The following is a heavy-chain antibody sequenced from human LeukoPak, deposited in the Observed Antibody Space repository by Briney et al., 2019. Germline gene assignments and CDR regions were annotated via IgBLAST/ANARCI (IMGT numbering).Heavy chain of an antibody. Sequence: PGGSLRLSCAASGFTFSSYAMSWVRQAPGKGLEWVSVIYTDGRTYSADSMKGRFTLSRDNSKNTLYLQMSSLRAEDTAVYYCARRRAASWSFDSWGQGTLVTVSS. CDR3: ARRRAASWSFDS. D-gene: IGHD6-13*01. J-gene: IGHJ4*02. CDR1: GFTFSSYA. V-gene: IGHV3-66*04. CDR2: IYTDGRT.